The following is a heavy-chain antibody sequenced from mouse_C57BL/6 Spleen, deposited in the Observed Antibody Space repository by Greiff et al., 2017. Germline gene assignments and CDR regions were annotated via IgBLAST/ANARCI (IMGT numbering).Heavy chain of an antibody. CDR1: GYSFTSYY. Sequence: QVQLQQSGPELVKPGASVKISCKASGYSFTSYYIHWVKQRPGQGLEWIGWIYPGSGNTKYNEKFKGKATLTADTSSSTAYMQLSSLTSEDSAVYDCARWELGPFAYWGQGTLVTVSA. D-gene: IGHD4-1*01. V-gene: IGHV1-66*01. CDR2: IYPGSGNT. CDR3: ARWELGPFAY. J-gene: IGHJ3*01.